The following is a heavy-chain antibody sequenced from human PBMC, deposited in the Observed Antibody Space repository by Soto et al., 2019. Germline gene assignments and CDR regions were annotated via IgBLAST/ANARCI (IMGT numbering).Heavy chain of an antibody. Sequence: LSLTCTVSSGSVSSGSYDWSWIRQPPGKGLEWIGYIYYSGSTNYNPSLKSRVTISVDTSKNQFSLKLSSVTAADTAVYYCAREVHYDFWSGYGAFDIWGQGTMVTVSS. CDR3: AREVHYDFWSGYGAFDI. CDR1: SGSVSSGSYD. CDR2: IYYSGST. V-gene: IGHV4-61*01. J-gene: IGHJ3*02. D-gene: IGHD3-3*01.